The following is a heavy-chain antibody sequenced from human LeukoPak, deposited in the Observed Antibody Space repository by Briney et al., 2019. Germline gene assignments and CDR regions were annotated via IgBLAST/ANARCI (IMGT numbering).Heavy chain of an antibody. CDR2: ISGSGGST. D-gene: IGHD5-24*01. J-gene: IGHJ4*02. CDR3: ARGRDEGGPFDY. Sequence: SGGSLRLSCAASGFTFSSYAMSWVRQAPGKGLEWVSAISGSGGSTYYADSVKGRFTISRDNSKNTLYLQMNSLRAEDTAVYYCARGRDEGGPFDYWGQGTLVTVSS. V-gene: IGHV3-23*01. CDR1: GFTFSSYA.